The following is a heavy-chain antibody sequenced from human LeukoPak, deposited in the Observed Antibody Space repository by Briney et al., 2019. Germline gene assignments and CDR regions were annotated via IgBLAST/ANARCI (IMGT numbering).Heavy chain of an antibody. V-gene: IGHV1-69*13. CDR2: IIPIFGTA. CDR3: ARESTLAGHHSYYYYGMDV. Sequence: GASVKVSCKASGGTFSSYAISWVRQAPGQGLEWMGGIIPIFGTANYAQKFQGRVTITADESTSTAYMELSSLRSEDTAVYYCARESTLAGHHSYYYYGMDVWGQGTTVTVSS. D-gene: IGHD6-19*01. J-gene: IGHJ6*02. CDR1: GGTFSSYA.